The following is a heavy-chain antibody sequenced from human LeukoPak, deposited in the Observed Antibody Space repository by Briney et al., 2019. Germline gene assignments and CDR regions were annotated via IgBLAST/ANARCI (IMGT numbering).Heavy chain of an antibody. D-gene: IGHD2-2*01. CDR2: ISGSGGST. CDR3: AKFPSRWYCSSTSCYLAYFDY. CDR1: GFTFSSYA. Sequence: GGSLRLSCAASGFTFSSYAMSWVRQAPGKGLEWVSAISGSGGSTYYADSVKGRFTISRDNSKNTLYLQMNSLRAEDTAVYYCAKFPSRWYCSSTSCYLAYFDYWGQGTLVTVSS. V-gene: IGHV3-23*01. J-gene: IGHJ4*02.